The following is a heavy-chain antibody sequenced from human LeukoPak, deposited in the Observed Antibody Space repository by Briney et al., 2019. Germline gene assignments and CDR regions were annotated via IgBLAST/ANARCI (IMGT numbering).Heavy chain of an antibody. CDR1: GGSIGSGNYY. V-gene: IGHV4-61*02. D-gene: IGHD3-9*01. CDR2: IYTSGSI. CDR3: ARVTKIGLRYFASRYYFDY. Sequence: SQTLSLTCTVSGGSIGSGNYYWNWIRQPAGKGLEWIGRIYTSGSINYNPSLESRVTISVDTSKNQFSLNLSSVTAADTAVYYCARVTKIGLRYFASRYYFDYWGQGTLVTVSS. J-gene: IGHJ4*02.